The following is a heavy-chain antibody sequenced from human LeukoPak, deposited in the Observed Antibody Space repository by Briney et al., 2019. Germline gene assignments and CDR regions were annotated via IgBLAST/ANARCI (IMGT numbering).Heavy chain of an antibody. CDR3: ARLANDAFDI. Sequence: GESLQISCKGSGYSFTSYWIGWVRQLPGKGLEWMGIIYPGDSDTRYSPSFQGQVTISADKSINTAYLQWSSLKASDTAMYYCARLANDAFDIWGQGTMVTVSS. CDR1: GYSFTSYW. J-gene: IGHJ3*02. V-gene: IGHV5-51*01. CDR2: IYPGDSDT.